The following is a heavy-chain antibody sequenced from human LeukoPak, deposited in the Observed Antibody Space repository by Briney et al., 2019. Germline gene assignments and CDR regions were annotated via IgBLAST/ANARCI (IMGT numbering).Heavy chain of an antibody. CDR1: GGSISSGGYS. Sequence: SETLSLTCAVSGGSISSGGYSWSWIRQPLGKGLEWIGYIYHSGSTYYNPSLKSRVTISVDRSKNQFSLKLSSVTAADTAVYYCARIAAAGSKTDYFDYWGQGTLVTVSS. D-gene: IGHD6-13*01. V-gene: IGHV4-30-2*01. CDR3: ARIAAAGSKTDYFDY. CDR2: IYHSGST. J-gene: IGHJ4*02.